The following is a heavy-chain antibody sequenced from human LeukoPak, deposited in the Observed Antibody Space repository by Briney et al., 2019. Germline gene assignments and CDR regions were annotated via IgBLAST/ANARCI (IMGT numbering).Heavy chain of an antibody. CDR3: ALVENDY. J-gene: IGHJ4*02. CDR2: INSDGSST. D-gene: IGHD1-26*01. V-gene: IGHV3-74*01. Sequence: PGGSLRLSCAASGFTFSSYWMHWVRQAPGNGLVWVSRINSDGSSTIYADSGKGRFTISRDNAKNTLYLQMNSLRAEDTAVYYCALVENDYWGQGTLVTVSS. CDR1: GFTFSSYW.